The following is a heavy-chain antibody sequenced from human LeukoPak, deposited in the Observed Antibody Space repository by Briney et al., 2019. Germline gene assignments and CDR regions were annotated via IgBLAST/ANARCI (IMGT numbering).Heavy chain of an antibody. CDR1: GFTFSSYA. CDR2: ISYDGSNK. D-gene: IGHD5-18*01. V-gene: IGHV3-30-3*01. J-gene: IGHJ4*02. CDR3: ARDQVDTASLYYFDY. Sequence: GRSLRRSCAASGFTFSSYAMHWVRQAPGKGLEWVAVISYDGSNKYYADSVKGRFTISRDNSKNTLYLQMNSLRSEDTAVYYCARDQVDTASLYYFDYWGQGTLVTVSS.